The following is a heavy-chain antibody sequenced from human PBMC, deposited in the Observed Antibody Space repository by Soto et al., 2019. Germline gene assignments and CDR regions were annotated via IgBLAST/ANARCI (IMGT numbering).Heavy chain of an antibody. CDR1: GGSISSGGYY. V-gene: IGHV4-31*03. CDR3: ARARSYYYDSSGLVDY. D-gene: IGHD3-22*01. J-gene: IGHJ4*02. Sequence: SETLSLTCTVSGGSISSGGYYWSWIRQHPGKGLEWIGYIYYSGSTYYNPSLKSRVTISVDTSKNQFSLKLSSVTAADTAVYYCARARSYYYDSSGLVDYWGQGTLVTVSS. CDR2: IYYSGST.